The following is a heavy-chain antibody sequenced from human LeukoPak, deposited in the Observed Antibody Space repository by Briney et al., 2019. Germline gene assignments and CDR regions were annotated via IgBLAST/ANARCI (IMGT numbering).Heavy chain of an antibody. CDR2: IPFYGSHQ. Sequence: GRSLRLACVAAGFSFSSYSMGWVRQAGGKGLGWGEVIPFYGSHQSYSDSVKRRLPVSRHNYTTTLYLQIDSLRPEDTSVYYCARDGVAHKPIDSWGLGTPVTVSS. CDR1: GFSFSSYS. V-gene: IGHV3-30*04. D-gene: IGHD3-3*01. CDR3: ARDGVAHKPIDS. J-gene: IGHJ5*01.